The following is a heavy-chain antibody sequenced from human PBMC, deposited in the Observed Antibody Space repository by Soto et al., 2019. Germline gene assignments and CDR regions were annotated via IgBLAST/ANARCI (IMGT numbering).Heavy chain of an antibody. CDR3: ARSLRGGYCSSTSCHQFHSGPSYYYYYGMDV. Sequence: PSETLSLTCTVSGGSISSYYWSWIRQPPGKGLEWIGYIYYSGSTNYNPSLKSRVTISVDTSKNQFSLKLSSVTAADTAVYYCARSLRGGYCSSTSCHQFHSGPSYYYYYGMDVWGQGTTVTVSS. V-gene: IGHV4-59*01. D-gene: IGHD2-2*01. J-gene: IGHJ6*02. CDR2: IYYSGST. CDR1: GGSISSYY.